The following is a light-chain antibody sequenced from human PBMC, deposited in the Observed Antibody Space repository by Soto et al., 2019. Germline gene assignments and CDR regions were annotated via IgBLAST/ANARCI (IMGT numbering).Light chain of an antibody. J-gene: IGLJ1*01. CDR1: SGEIGDYNY. CDR3: CSYTRGGTLI. CDR2: DVS. Sequence: QSALAQPASVSGSPGQSITISCVGTSGEIGDYNYVSWYQQHPGKVPKVIIYDVSNRPSGVSYRFSGTKSGNTASLTVSGLQAEDEADYYCCSYTRGGTLIFGTG. V-gene: IGLV2-14*01.